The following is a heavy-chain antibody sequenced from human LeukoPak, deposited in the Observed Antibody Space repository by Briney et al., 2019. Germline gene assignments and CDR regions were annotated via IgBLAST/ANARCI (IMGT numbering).Heavy chain of an antibody. V-gene: IGHV3-23*01. CDR1: GFTSSTLD. CDR2: ISASGGRT. D-gene: IGHD2-8*02. CDR3: AKDSSVLVAADDY. Sequence: GGSLRLSCAASGFTSSTLDMSWVRQAPGEGLEWVSSISASGGRTYYADSVKGRFTISRDNTRDTLYLQMNSLRAEDTAVYYCAKDSSVLVAADDYWGQGTLVTVSS. J-gene: IGHJ4*02.